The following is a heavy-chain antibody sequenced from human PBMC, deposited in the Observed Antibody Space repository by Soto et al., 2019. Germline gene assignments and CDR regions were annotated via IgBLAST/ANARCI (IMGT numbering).Heavy chain of an antibody. CDR1: GFTFSSYA. V-gene: IGHV3-23*01. Sequence: EVQLLESWGGLVQPGGSLRLSCAASGFTFSSYAMSWVRQAPGKGLEWVSAISGSGGSTYYADSVKGRFTISRDNSKNTLYLQMNSLRAEDTAVYYCAFARDITIFGEVPSWGQGTLVTVSS. D-gene: IGHD3-3*01. CDR2: ISGSGGST. J-gene: IGHJ4*02. CDR3: AFARDITIFGEVPS.